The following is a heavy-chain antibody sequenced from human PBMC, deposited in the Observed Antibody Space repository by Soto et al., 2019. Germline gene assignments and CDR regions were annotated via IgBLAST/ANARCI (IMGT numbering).Heavy chain of an antibody. J-gene: IGHJ4*02. CDR3: ARTLRDGYNLLDY. CDR1: GGSFSGYY. V-gene: IGHV4-34*01. Sequence: QVQLQQWGAGLLKPSETLSLTCAVYGGSFSGYYWSWIRQPPGKGLEWIGEINHSGSTNYNPSLKSRVTISVDTSKNQCSRKLSSVTAADTAVYYCARTLRDGYNLLDYWGQGTLVTVSS. CDR2: INHSGST. D-gene: IGHD5-12*01.